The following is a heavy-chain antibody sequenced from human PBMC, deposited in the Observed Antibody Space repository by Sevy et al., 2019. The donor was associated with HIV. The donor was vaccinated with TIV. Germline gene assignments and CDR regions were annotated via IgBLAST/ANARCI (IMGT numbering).Heavy chain of an antibody. D-gene: IGHD3-3*02. V-gene: IGHV3-23*01. CDR1: EFTCSSHA. CDR2: ISGNGENR. CDR3: ARDGRGISAFDI. J-gene: IGHJ3*02. Sequence: GGSLRLSCAASEFTCSSHAVSWVRQAPGKGLEWVSAISGNGENRHYADSVRGRFTISRDNFKNTRYLQMNSLRAEDTALYYCARDGRGISAFDIWGQGTMVTVSS.